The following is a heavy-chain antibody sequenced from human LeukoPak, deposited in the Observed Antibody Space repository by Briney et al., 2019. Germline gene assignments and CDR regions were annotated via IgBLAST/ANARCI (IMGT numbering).Heavy chain of an antibody. CDR1: GFTFSSYS. CDR3: ARDQYYDSMGDY. J-gene: IGHJ4*02. V-gene: IGHV3-21*01. CDR2: ISSSSSYI. D-gene: IGHD3-22*01. Sequence: AGGSLRLSXAASGFTFSSYSMNWVRQAPGKGLEWVSSISSSSSYIYYADSVKGRFTISRDNAKNSLYLQMNSLRAEDTAVYYCARDQYYDSMGDYWGQGTLVTVSS.